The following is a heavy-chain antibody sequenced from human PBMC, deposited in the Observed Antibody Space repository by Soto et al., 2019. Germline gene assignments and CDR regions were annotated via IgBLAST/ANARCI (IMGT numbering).Heavy chain of an antibody. CDR2: VNTDGGTS. D-gene: IGHD2-2*01. V-gene: IGHV3-74*03. CDR3: AREAGYCSRTSCYRRAFDT. Sequence: EVQLVESGGDLVRPGGSLRLSCAASGFTFSGHWMHWVRQVPGKGLEWVSRVNTDGGTSAYADSVKGRFTISRENAKNTFYLQMSALRAEDAAVYYCAREAGYCSRTSCYRRAFDTWGQGTTVSVSS. CDR1: GFTFSGHW. J-gene: IGHJ3*02.